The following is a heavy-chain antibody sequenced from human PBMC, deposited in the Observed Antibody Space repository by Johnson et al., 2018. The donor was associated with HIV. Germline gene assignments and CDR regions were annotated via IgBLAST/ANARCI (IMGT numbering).Heavy chain of an antibody. CDR3: AKSWHSGSLYDAFHI. CDR2: ISFDGSDK. Sequence: QVQLVESGGGVVQPGGSLRLSCAASGFTFSNYGMHWVRQAPGKGLEWVAVISFDGSDKYYADSVKGQFTISRDNSKNTLYLQMNSLRAEDTAVYYCAKSWHSGSLYDAFHIWGHGTMVTVSS. J-gene: IGHJ3*02. D-gene: IGHD1-26*01. CDR1: GFTFSNYG. V-gene: IGHV3-30*02.